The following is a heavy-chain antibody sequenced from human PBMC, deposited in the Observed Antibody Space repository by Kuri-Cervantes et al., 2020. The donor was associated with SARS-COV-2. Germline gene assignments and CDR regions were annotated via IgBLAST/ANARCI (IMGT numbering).Heavy chain of an antibody. CDR1: GYTLTELG. CDR2: FDPEDGET. J-gene: IGHJ4*02. CDR3: ASDTSGSYSRFDY. Sequence: ASVKVSCKVSGYTLTELGMHWVRQAPGKGLEWMGGFDPEDGETIYAQKFQGKVTMTEDRSTDTAYMELSSLRSEDTAVYYCASDTSGSYSRFDYWGQGTLVTVSS. V-gene: IGHV1-24*01. D-gene: IGHD1-26*01.